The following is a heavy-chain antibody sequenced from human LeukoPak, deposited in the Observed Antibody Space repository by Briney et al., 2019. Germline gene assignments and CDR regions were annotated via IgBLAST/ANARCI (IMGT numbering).Heavy chain of an antibody. CDR2: IYTSGST. CDR1: GSSTNSGTYY. V-gene: IGHV4-61*02. J-gene: IGHJ6*03. D-gene: IGHD1-1*01. Sequence: PSETLSLTCTVSGSSTNSGTYYWSWIRQPAGKGLEWIGRIYTSGSTNYNPSLKSRVTISVDTSKNQFSLKLSSVTAADTAVYYCARTNWHYYYMDVWGKGTTVTVSS. CDR3: ARTNWHYYYMDV.